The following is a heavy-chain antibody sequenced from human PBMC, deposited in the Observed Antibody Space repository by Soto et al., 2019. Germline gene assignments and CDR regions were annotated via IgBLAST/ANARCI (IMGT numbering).Heavy chain of an antibody. CDR2: IRSKAYGGTT. CDR3: TRDPRPVYYYGSGSHTGHDY. J-gene: IGHJ4*02. D-gene: IGHD3-10*01. Sequence: GGSLRLSCTASGFTFGDYAMSWFRQAPGKGLEWVGFIRSKAYGGTTEYAASVKGRFTISRDDSKSIAYLQMNSLKTEDTAVYYCTRDPRPVYYYGSGSHTGHDYWGQGTLVTVSS. CDR1: GFTFGDYA. V-gene: IGHV3-49*03.